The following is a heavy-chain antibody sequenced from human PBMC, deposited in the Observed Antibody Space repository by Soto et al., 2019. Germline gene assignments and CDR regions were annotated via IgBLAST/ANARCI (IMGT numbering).Heavy chain of an antibody. CDR1: GGSISSYY. Sequence: QVQLQESGPGLVKPSETLSLTCTVSGGSISSYYWSWIRQPPGKGLQWIGYIYYSGSTSYNPSLKSRVTISVDTSKNQFSLKLTSVTAADTAVYYCARRDYYYYYMDVWGKGTTVTVSS. CDR2: IYYSGST. CDR3: ARRDYYYYYMDV. J-gene: IGHJ6*03. V-gene: IGHV4-59*08.